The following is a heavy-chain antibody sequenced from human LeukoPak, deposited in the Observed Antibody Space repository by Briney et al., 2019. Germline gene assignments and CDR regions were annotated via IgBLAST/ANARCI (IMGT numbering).Heavy chain of an antibody. CDR3: ARLYSGSWETFDY. J-gene: IGHJ4*02. D-gene: IGHD6-13*01. Sequence: SETLSLTCTVSGGSISSSSYYWGWIRQPPGKGLEWIGSIYYSGSTYYNPSLKSRVTISVDTSKNQFSLKLSSVTAADTAVYYCARLYSGSWETFDYWGQGTLVTVSS. CDR2: IYYSGST. V-gene: IGHV4-39*01. CDR1: GGSISSSSYY.